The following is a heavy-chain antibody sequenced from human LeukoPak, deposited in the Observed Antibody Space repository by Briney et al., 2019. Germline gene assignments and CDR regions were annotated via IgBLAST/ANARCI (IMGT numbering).Heavy chain of an antibody. V-gene: IGHV4-34*01. CDR1: GGSFSGYY. CDR3: ARVMEWEQLGLEY. Sequence: SETLSLTCAVYGGSFSGYYWTWIRQPPGKGLEWIGEINHSGSTNYNPSLKSRVTISVDTSKNQFSLKLSSVTAADTAVYYCARVMEWEQLGLEYWGQGTLVTVSS. J-gene: IGHJ4*02. CDR2: INHSGST. D-gene: IGHD1-26*01.